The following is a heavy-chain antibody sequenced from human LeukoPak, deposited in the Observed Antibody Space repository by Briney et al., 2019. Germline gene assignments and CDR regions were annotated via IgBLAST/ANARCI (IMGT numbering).Heavy chain of an antibody. CDR1: GFTVDSNY. J-gene: IGHJ4*02. CDR2: ISSSSSYI. CDR3: ARARYSSGCLDY. D-gene: IGHD6-19*01. V-gene: IGHV3-21*01. Sequence: PGGSLRLSCAASGFTVDSNYLSWVRQAPGKGLEWVSSISSSSSYIYYADSVKGRFTISRDNAKNSLYLQMNSLRAEDTAVYYCARARYSSGCLDYWGQGTLVTVSS.